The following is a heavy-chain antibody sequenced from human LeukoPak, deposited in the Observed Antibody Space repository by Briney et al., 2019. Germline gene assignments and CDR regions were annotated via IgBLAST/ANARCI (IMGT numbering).Heavy chain of an antibody. Sequence: SETLSLTCTVSGGSISSYYWSWIRQPPGKGLEWIGYIYYSGGTNYNPSLKSRVTISVDTSKNQFSLKLSSVTAADTAVYYCARGVPAATDYWGQGTLVTVSS. J-gene: IGHJ4*02. V-gene: IGHV4-59*01. CDR3: ARGVPAATDY. D-gene: IGHD2-2*01. CDR2: IYYSGGT. CDR1: GGSISSYY.